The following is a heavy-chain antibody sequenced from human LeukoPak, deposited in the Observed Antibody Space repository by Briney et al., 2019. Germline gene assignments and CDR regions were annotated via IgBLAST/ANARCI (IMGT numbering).Heavy chain of an antibody. Sequence: SCKASGYTFTGYYMHWVRQAPGKGLDWVAVISFDGKVKHYADSVQGRFIISRDDSTNTLSLQMNSLRPDDTAIYYCARDLTRGAPDYFDNWGQGTLVTVSS. D-gene: IGHD3-10*01. CDR2: ISFDGKVK. V-gene: IGHV3-30*03. J-gene: IGHJ4*02. CDR1: GYTFTGYY. CDR3: ARDLTRGAPDYFDN.